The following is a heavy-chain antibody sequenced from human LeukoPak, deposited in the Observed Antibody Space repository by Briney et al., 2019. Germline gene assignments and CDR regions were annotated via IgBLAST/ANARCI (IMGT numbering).Heavy chain of an antibody. CDR1: GFTLDSYA. D-gene: IGHD3-10*02. Sequence: GGSLRLSCAASGFTLDSYAMNWVRQAPGKGLEWVSYIRGGGAGARYAEPVKGRFTISRDNAKNTLYLQMDSLSVEDTATYYCAKCSATYYNDAFDVWGRGTMVTVSS. CDR2: IRGGGAGA. J-gene: IGHJ3*01. CDR3: AKCSATYYNDAFDV. V-gene: IGHV3-23*01.